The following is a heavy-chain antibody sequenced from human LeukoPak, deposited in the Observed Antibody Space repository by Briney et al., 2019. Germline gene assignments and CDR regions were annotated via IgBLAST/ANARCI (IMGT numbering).Heavy chain of an antibody. Sequence: ASVRVSCKASGGTFSSYAISWVRQAPGRRLEWMGWISAGNGNTKYSQEFQGRVTITWDTSASTAYMELSSLTSEDMAVYYCARDGFSSGWYPDYWGQGTLVTVSS. CDR2: ISAGNGNT. CDR3: ARDGFSSGWYPDY. CDR1: GGTFSSYA. D-gene: IGHD6-19*01. V-gene: IGHV1-3*03. J-gene: IGHJ4*02.